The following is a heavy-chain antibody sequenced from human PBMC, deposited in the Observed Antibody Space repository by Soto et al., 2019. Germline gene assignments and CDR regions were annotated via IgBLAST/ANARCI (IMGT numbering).Heavy chain of an antibody. V-gene: IGHV1-69*01. D-gene: IGHD3-3*01. CDR1: GGTFSSYA. CDR2: IIPIFGTA. Sequence: QVQLVQSGAEVKKPGSSVKVSCKASGGTFSSYAISWVRQAPGQGLEWMGGIIPIFGTANYAQKFQGRVTITADESTSTAYMELSSLRSEDTAVYYCARDWRVHTPYYYYGMDVCGQGTTVTVSS. CDR3: ARDWRVHTPYYYYGMDV. J-gene: IGHJ6*02.